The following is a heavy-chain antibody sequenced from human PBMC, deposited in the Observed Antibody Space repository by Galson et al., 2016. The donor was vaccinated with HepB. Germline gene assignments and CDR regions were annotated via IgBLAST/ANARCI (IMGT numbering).Heavy chain of an antibody. D-gene: IGHD3-3*01. CDR1: GYTLTNYY. CDR2: INPSGGST. Sequence: SVKVSCKASGYTLTNYYMHWVRQAPGQGLEWMGIINPSGGSTSYPQKFQGRVTMTRDTSTRTVYMELSSLRSEDTAVYYCARGTRGASYYDFWSGYHPIGMDVWGQGTTVTVSS. V-gene: IGHV1-46*01. J-gene: IGHJ6*02. CDR3: ARGTRGASYYDFWSGYHPIGMDV.